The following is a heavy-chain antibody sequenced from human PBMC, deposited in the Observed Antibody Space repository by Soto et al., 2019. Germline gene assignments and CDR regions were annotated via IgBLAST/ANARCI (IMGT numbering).Heavy chain of an antibody. D-gene: IGHD3-3*01. V-gene: IGHV1-46*03. Sequence: GASVKVSCKASGYTFTSYYMHWVRQAPGQGLEWMGIINPSGGSTSYAQKFQGRVTMTRDTSTSTVYMELSSLRSEDTAVYYCARTELRFLEWLPFGPTTPLDYWGQGTLVTVSS. J-gene: IGHJ4*02. CDR1: GYTFTSYY. CDR2: INPSGGST. CDR3: ARTELRFLEWLPFGPTTPLDY.